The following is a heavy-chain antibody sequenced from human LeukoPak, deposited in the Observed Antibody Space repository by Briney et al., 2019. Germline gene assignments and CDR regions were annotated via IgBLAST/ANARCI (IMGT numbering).Heavy chain of an antibody. D-gene: IGHD3-3*01. Sequence: GPVKVSCKVSGYTLTELSMHWVRQAPGKGLEWMGGFDPEDGETIYAQKFQGRVTMTEDTSTDTAYMELSSLRSEDTAVYYCATASYITIFVPDYYGMDVWGQGTTVTVSS. V-gene: IGHV1-24*01. CDR2: FDPEDGET. CDR3: ATASYITIFVPDYYGMDV. J-gene: IGHJ6*02. CDR1: GYTLTELS.